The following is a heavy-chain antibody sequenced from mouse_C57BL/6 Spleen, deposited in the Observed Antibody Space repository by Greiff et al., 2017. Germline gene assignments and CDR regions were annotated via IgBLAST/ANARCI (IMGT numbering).Heavy chain of an antibody. Sequence: VQLQESGAELVRPGTSVKVSCKASGYAFTNYLIEWVKQRPGQGLEWIGVINPGSGGTNYNEKFKGKATLTADKSSSTAYMQLSSLTSEDSAVYFCARFYYGNDYWGQGTTLTVSS. D-gene: IGHD2-1*01. CDR2: INPGSGGT. V-gene: IGHV1-54*01. J-gene: IGHJ2*01. CDR1: GYAFTNYL. CDR3: ARFYYGNDY.